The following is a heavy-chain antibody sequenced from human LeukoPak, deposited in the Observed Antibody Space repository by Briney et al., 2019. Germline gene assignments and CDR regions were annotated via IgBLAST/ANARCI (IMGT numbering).Heavy chain of an antibody. D-gene: IGHD2-21*02. CDR2: ISSSSIYI. Sequence: GGSLRLSCTVSGFTVSSNSMSWVRQAPGKGLEWVSSISSSSIYIYYADSVKGRFTISRDNAKNSLYLQMNSLRAEDTAVYYCARDGSRGNLVTAPDYWGQGTLVTVSS. CDR3: ARDGSRGNLVTAPDY. CDR1: GFTVSSNS. V-gene: IGHV3-21*01. J-gene: IGHJ4*02.